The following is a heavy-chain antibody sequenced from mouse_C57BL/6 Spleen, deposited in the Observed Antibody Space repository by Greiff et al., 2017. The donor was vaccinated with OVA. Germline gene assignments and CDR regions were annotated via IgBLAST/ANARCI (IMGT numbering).Heavy chain of an antibody. J-gene: IGHJ3*01. CDR1: GFSLTSYG. CDR3: ARKTDWDWDWFAY. Sequence: VKLMESGPGLVQPSQSLSITCTVSGFSLTSYGVHWVRQSPGKGLEWLGVIWSGGSTDYNAAFISRLSISKDNSKSQVFFKMNSLQADDTAIYYCARKTDWDWDWFAYWGQGTLVTVSA. CDR2: IWSGGST. D-gene: IGHD4-1*01. V-gene: IGHV2-2*01.